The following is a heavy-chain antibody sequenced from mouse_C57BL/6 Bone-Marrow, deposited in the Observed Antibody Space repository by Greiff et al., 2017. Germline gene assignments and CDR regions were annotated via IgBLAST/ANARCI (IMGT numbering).Heavy chain of an antibody. D-gene: IGHD2-14*01. CDR2: IYPGSGST. CDR1: GYTFTSYW. CDR3: ARSPPYRGYAMDY. Sequence: QVQLQQPGAELVKPGASVKMSCKASGYTFTSYWITWVKQRPGQGLEWIGDIYPGSGSTNYNEKFKSKATLTVDTSSSTAYMQLSSLTSEDSAVYYCARSPPYRGYAMDYWGQGTSVTVSS. V-gene: IGHV1-55*01. J-gene: IGHJ4*01.